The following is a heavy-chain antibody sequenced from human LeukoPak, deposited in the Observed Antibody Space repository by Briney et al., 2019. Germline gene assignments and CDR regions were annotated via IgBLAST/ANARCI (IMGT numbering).Heavy chain of an antibody. J-gene: IGHJ4*02. D-gene: IGHD3-16*01. CDR3: ASRGGTWTEFDY. CDR1: GGTFSSYA. CDR2: IIPIFGTA. V-gene: IGHV1-69*06. Sequence: SVKVTCKASGGTFSSYAISWVRQAPGQGLEWMGGIIPIFGTANYAQKFQGRVTITADKSTSTAYMELSSLRSEDTAVYYCASRGGTWTEFDYWGQGTLVTVSS.